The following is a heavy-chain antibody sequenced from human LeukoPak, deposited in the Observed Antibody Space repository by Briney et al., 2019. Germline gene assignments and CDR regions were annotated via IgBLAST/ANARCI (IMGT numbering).Heavy chain of an antibody. CDR1: GGSFSGYY. CDR3: ARGRLRRPRTHFDS. CDR2: INHSGRT. Sequence: SETLSLTCAVSGGSFSGYYWSWVRQPPGKGLEWSGEINHSGRTNYNPSLKSRVTISVDTSKNQFSLKLSSVTAADTAVYYFARGRLRRPRTHFDSWGQGNLVTVSS. V-gene: IGHV4-34*01. D-gene: IGHD4-17*01. J-gene: IGHJ4*02.